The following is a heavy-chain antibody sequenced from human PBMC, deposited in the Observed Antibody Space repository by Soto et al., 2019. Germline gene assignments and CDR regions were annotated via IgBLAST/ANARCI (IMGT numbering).Heavy chain of an antibody. CDR2: IIPLFGTA. D-gene: IGHD6-19*01. CDR3: AQTLGSAVAGPGRFDL. J-gene: IGHJ2*01. V-gene: IGHV1-69*12. CDR1: GDTFSTYA. Sequence: QVQLVQSGAEVKKPGSSVKVSCKASGDTFSTYAISWVRQAPGQGLEWMGGIIPLFGTANYAQKFQGRVTITAEVSTSTAYMELTSLRSADTAMYYCAQTLGSAVAGPGRFDLWGRGTLITVSS.